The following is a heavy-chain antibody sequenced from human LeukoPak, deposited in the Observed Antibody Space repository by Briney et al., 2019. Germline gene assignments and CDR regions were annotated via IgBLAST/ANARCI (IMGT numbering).Heavy chain of an antibody. CDR3: ARDHFLQYYDFWKSRYYYGMDV. J-gene: IGHJ6*02. CDR2: ISSSSSYI. CDR1: GFTFSSYS. Sequence: GGSLRLSCAASGFTFSSYSMSWVRQAPGKGLEWVSSISSSSSYIYYADSVKGRFTISRDNAKNSLYLQMNSLRAEDTAVYYCARDHFLQYYDFWKSRYYYGMDVWGQGTTVTVSS. D-gene: IGHD3-3*01. V-gene: IGHV3-21*01.